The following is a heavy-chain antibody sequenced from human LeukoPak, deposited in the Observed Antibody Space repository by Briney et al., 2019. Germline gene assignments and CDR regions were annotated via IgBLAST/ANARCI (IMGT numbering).Heavy chain of an antibody. CDR2: IKQDGSEK. V-gene: IGHV3-7*03. Sequence: GGCLRLSCAASVFIFKDFWMIWVRQAPGKGLEWVANIKQDGSEKYYVDSVKGRFTISRDNAKNALYLQMNSLRAEDTAIYYCAKDAQPRSRWFDPWGQGTLVTVSS. CDR1: VFIFKDFW. J-gene: IGHJ5*02. D-gene: IGHD1-14*01. CDR3: AKDAQPRSRWFDP.